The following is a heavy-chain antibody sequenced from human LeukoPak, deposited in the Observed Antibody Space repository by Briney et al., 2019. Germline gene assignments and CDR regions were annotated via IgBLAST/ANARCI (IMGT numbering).Heavy chain of an antibody. CDR3: ARDYDSSGYGAFDI. Sequence: SSETLSLTCAVYGGSFSGYYWSWIRQPPGKGLEWIGEINHSGSTNYNPSLKSRVTISVDTSKNQFSLKLSSVTAADTAVYYCARDYDSSGYGAFDIWGQGTMVTVSS. CDR1: GGSFSGYY. J-gene: IGHJ3*02. V-gene: IGHV4-34*01. D-gene: IGHD3-22*01. CDR2: INHSGST.